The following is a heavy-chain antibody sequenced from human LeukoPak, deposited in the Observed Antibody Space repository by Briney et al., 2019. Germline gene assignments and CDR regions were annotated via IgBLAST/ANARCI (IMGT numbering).Heavy chain of an antibody. CDR1: GGSISSGDYY. CDR2: IYYSGST. CDR3: ARESYYDSSGFDY. V-gene: IGHV4-30-4*01. D-gene: IGHD3-22*01. Sequence: SQTLSLTCTVSGGSISSGDYYWSWIRQPPGKGLEWIGYIYYSGSTYYNPSLKSRVTISVDTSKSQFSLKLSSVTAADTAVYYCARESYYDSSGFDYWGQGTLVTVSS. J-gene: IGHJ4*02.